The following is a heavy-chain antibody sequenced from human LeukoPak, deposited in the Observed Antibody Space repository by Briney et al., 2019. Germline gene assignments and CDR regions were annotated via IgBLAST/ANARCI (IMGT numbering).Heavy chain of an antibody. CDR1: GGAISSYY. CDR3: ARLGDGYSPFDY. D-gene: IGHD5-24*01. J-gene: IGHJ4*02. V-gene: IGHV4-59*08. Sequence: SETLSLTCTVSGGAISSYYWSWIRQPPGKGLEWIGYIYYSGSTNYNPSLKSRVTISVDTSKNQFSLKLSSVTAADTAVYYCARLGDGYSPFDYWGQGTLVTVSS. CDR2: IYYSGST.